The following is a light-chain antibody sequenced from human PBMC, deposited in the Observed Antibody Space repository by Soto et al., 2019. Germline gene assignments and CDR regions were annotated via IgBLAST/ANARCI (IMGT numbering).Light chain of an antibody. CDR3: QSYDSSLSGFRV. V-gene: IGLV1-40*01. CDR2: GNT. J-gene: IGLJ2*01. Sequence: QLVLTQPPSMSGAPGQRVTISCTGSSSNIGAGYDVHWYQQLPGTAPKLLIYGNTNRPSGVPDRFSGSKSGTSASLAITGLQAEDEADYFCQSYDSSLSGFRVFGGGTKLTVL. CDR1: SSNIGAGYD.